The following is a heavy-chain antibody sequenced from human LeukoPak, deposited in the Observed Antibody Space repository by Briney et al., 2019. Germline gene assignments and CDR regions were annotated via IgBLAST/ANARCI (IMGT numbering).Heavy chain of an antibody. J-gene: IGHJ4*02. CDR2: INHSGST. Sequence: GSLRLSCAASGFTFSSYSMNWVRQPPGKGLEWIGEINHSGSTNYNPSLKSRVTISVDTSKNQFSLKLSSVTAADTAVYYCARGFPDYWGQGTLVTVSS. CDR1: GFTFSSYS. V-gene: IGHV4-34*01. CDR3: ARGFPDY.